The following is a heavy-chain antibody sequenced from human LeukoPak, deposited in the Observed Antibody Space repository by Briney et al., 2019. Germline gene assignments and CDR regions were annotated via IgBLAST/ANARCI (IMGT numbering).Heavy chain of an antibody. CDR3: ASGSGNYYGSGTKTYYPYYVDY. CDR1: GYSLSTHW. D-gene: IGHD3-10*01. CDR2: VYPGESQS. Sequence: GESLKISCECSGYSLSTHWIAWVRQMPGKGLEWMGIVYPGESQSRNSPPFQGQVTISVDRSTSVAYVQWSSLKASDSAMYYCASGSGNYYGSGTKTYYPYYVDYWGQGTLVTVSS. V-gene: IGHV5-51*01. J-gene: IGHJ4*02.